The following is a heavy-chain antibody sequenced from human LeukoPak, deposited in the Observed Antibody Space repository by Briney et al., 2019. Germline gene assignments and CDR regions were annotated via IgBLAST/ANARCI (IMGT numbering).Heavy chain of an antibody. CDR2: INHSGST. CDR1: GGSFSGYY. V-gene: IGHV4-34*01. D-gene: IGHD2-2*01. CDR3: ARVRSRYCSSTSCYDY. J-gene: IGHJ4*02. Sequence: SEALSLTCAVYGGSFSGYYWSWIRQPPGKGLEWIGEINHSGSTNYNPSLKSRVTISVDTSKNQFSLKLSSVTAADTAVYYCARVRSRYCSSTSCYDYWGQGTLVTVSS.